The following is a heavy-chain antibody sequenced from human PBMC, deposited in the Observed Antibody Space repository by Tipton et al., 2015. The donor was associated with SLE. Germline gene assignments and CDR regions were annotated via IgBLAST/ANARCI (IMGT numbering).Heavy chain of an antibody. V-gene: IGHV3-43*01. J-gene: IGHJ4*02. CDR3: AKRASSSWYFDS. CDR1: GFTFDDYT. CDR2: ISWDGGST. Sequence: SLRLSCAASGFTFDDYTMHWVRQDPGKGLEWVSLISWDGGSTYYADSVKGRFTISRDNSKNSLYLQMNSLRTEDTALYYCAKRASSSWYFDSWGQGTLVTVSS. D-gene: IGHD6-13*01.